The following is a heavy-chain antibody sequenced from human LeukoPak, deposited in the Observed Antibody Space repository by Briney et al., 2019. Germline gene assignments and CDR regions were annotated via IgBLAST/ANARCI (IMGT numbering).Heavy chain of an antibody. D-gene: IGHD5/OR15-5a*01. CDR3: VRGDLRLPRSTPDC. V-gene: IGHV3-72*01. CDR1: GFSLSDHY. Sequence: PGGSLRLSCAASGFSLSDHYMDWVRQAPGQGPELIGHIRNAGDGYTTEYAASVKGRFTVSRDDSKNSLYLQMNSLKPEDTAVYYCVRGDLRLPRSTPDCWGQGTLVTVSS. CDR2: IRNAGDGYTT. J-gene: IGHJ4*02.